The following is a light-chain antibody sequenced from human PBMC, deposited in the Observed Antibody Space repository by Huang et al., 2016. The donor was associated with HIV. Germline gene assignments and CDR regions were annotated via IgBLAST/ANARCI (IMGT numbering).Light chain of an antibody. J-gene: IGKJ1*01. CDR2: EVS. CDR3: MQRIQLPRT. Sequence: DIVMTQTPLSLSVTPGQPASISCKSSQSLLHSDGKTFVYWYLQKPGQPPQLLIYEVSNRVSGGPDGCRGRGSGTDVTLKISRVEPEDVGVYYCMQRIQLPRTFGQGTKVQIK. V-gene: IGKV2D-29*01. CDR1: QSLLHSDGKTF.